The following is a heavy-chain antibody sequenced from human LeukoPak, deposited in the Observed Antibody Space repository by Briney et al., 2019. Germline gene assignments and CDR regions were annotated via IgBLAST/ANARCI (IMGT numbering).Heavy chain of an antibody. D-gene: IGHD3-22*01. V-gene: IGHV1-2*06. J-gene: IGHJ4*02. CDR3: ARVGYYESSGYYEY. CDR1: GYTLTDYY. CDR2: INPNSGGT. Sequence: ASVTVSCKAFGYTLTDYYMHWVRQAPGQGLEWMGRINPNSGGTNYAQKFQGRVTMTRDTSISTVYMELSRLRSDDTAVYYCARVGYYESSGYYEYWGQGTLVTVSS.